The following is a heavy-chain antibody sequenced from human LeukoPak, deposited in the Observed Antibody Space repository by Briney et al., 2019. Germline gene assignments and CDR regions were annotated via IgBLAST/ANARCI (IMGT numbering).Heavy chain of an antibody. CDR2: IYTSGST. CDR3: ARGDSIVGAHGLDY. J-gene: IGHJ4*02. D-gene: IGHD1-26*01. V-gene: IGHV4-4*07. CDR1: GGSISSYY. Sequence: SETLSLTCTVSGGSISSYYWSWIRQPAGKGLEWIGRIYTSGSTNYNPSLKSRVTMSVDTSKNQFSLKLSSVTAADTAVYYCARGDSIVGAHGLDYWGQGTLVTVSS.